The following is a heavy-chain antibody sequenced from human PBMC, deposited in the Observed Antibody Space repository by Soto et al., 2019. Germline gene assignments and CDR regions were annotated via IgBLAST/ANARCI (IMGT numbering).Heavy chain of an antibody. V-gene: IGHV3-30*18. CDR3: AKPVYYPGAFDY. CDR2: ISYGGTNK. Sequence: QVQLVESGGGVVQPGRSLRLSCAASGFTFSSYGMHWVRQAPGKGLERVAVISYGGTNKYYGDSVKGRFTISRDNSKNTLYLQMNSLRAEDTAVYYCAKPVYYPGAFDYWGQGTLVTVSS. D-gene: IGHD3-10*01. J-gene: IGHJ4*02. CDR1: GFTFSSYG.